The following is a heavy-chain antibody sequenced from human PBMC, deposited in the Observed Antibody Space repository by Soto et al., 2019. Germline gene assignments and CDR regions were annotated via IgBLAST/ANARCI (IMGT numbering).Heavy chain of an antibody. D-gene: IGHD3-10*01. Sequence: SVKVSSKASGGTFSSYAISWVRQAPGQGLEWMGGIIPIFGTANYAQKFQGRVTITADESTSTAYMELSSLRSEDTAVYYCARDLNSEEDYYGMDVWGQGTTVTVSS. CDR1: GGTFSSYA. CDR3: ARDLNSEEDYYGMDV. V-gene: IGHV1-69*13. J-gene: IGHJ6*02. CDR2: IIPIFGTA.